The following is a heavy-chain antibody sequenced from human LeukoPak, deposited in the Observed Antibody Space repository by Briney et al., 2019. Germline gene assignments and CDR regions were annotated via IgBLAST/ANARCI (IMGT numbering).Heavy chain of an antibody. CDR1: GGSISSGSYY. J-gene: IGHJ6*03. CDR2: IYTSGST. D-gene: IGHD3-16*01. V-gene: IGHV4-61*02. Sequence: SETLSLTCTVSGGSISSGSYYWSWIRQPAGKGLEWIGRIYTSGSTNYNPSRKSRVTISVDTSQNQFSLKLSSVTAADTAVYYCASWGYYYYYMDVWGKGTTVTVSS. CDR3: ASWGYYYYYMDV.